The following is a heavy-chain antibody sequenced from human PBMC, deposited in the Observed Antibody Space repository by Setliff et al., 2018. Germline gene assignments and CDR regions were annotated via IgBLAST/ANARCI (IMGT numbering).Heavy chain of an antibody. CDR1: GFSFTNFG. CDR2: ISPYSGNT. D-gene: IGHD6-19*01. V-gene: IGHV1-18*01. Sequence: ASVKVSCKTSGFSFTNFGFSWVRQAPGQGLEWLGSISPYSGNTNFPQWLQERVTMTIDTSATTVYMELKSLRSDDTAVYYCVRSSAPQVVLAADFDFWGQGTLVTVSS. J-gene: IGHJ4*02. CDR3: VRSSAPQVVLAADFDF.